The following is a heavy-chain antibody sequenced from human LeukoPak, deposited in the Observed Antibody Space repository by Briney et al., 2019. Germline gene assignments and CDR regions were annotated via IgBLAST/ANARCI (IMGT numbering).Heavy chain of an antibody. D-gene: IGHD5-24*01. J-gene: IGHJ5*02. CDR1: GGSISSGNYY. V-gene: IGHV4-61*02. CDR2: IYTSGST. Sequence: SETLSLTCTVSGGSISSGNYYWNWIRQPAGKGLDWIGRIYTSGSTNYNPSLKSRVTISVDTCKNQFSLKLCSVTAADTAVYYCERDNSVRDEAWWFNPWGQGTLVTVSS. CDR3: ERDNSVRDEAWWFNP.